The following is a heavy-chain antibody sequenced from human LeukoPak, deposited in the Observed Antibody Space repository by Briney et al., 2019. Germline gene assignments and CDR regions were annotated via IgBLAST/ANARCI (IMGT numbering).Heavy chain of an antibody. CDR1: GFTFSSYG. V-gene: IGHV3-23*01. CDR3: AKDAATSYGSGWYPHY. D-gene: IGHD6-19*01. Sequence: GGSLRLSCAASGFTFSSYGMSWVRQAPGKGLEWVSAISGSGGSTYYADSVKGRFTISRDNSKNTLYLQMNSLRAEDTAVYYCAKDAATSYGSGWYPHYWGQGTLVTVSS. J-gene: IGHJ4*02. CDR2: ISGSGGST.